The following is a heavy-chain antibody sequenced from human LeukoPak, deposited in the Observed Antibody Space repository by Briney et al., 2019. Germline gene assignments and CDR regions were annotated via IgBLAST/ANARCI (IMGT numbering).Heavy chain of an antibody. CDR3: ARHLSDITSSPNY. V-gene: IGHV5-51*01. CDR1: GYRFSSYW. J-gene: IGHJ4*02. D-gene: IGHD2-2*01. Sequence: GESLKISCKGSGYRFSSYWIAWVRQMPGKGLELMGVIYPRDSRTTYSPSFQDQVTISADKSISTAYLQWTSLKASDTAMYYCARHLSDITSSPNYWGPGTLVTVSS. CDR2: IYPRDSRT.